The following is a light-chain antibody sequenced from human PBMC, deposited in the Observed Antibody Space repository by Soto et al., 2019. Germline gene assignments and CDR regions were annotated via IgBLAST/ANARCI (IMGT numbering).Light chain of an antibody. J-gene: IGKJ4*01. CDR3: QQYGSSPRT. Sequence: EIVLTQSPGTLSLSPGERATLSCRASQSVSRSFLAWYQQKPGKAPRLLVYGASSRATGIPERFSGSGSGADVTLTISRLEPEDVAVYYCQQYGSSPRTFGGGTKVEIK. CDR2: GAS. V-gene: IGKV3-20*01. CDR1: QSVSRSF.